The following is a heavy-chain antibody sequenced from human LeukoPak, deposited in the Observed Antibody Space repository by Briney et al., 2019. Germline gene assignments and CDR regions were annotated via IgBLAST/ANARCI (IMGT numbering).Heavy chain of an antibody. CDR1: GYSFTSYW. V-gene: IGHV5-51*01. CDR3: ARSDSATLNWFDP. J-gene: IGHJ5*02. CDR2: TYPGDSDT. Sequence: GESLKISCKGSGYSFTSYWIAWVRQMPGKGLEWMGITYPGDSDTRYSPSFQGQVTISADKSITTVYLQWSSLKASDTAMYFCARSDSATLNWFDPWGQGTLVTVSS. D-gene: IGHD6-25*01.